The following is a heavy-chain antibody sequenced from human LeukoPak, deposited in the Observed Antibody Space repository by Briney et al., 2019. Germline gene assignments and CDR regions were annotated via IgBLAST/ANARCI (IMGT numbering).Heavy chain of an antibody. J-gene: IGHJ4*02. V-gene: IGHV3-15*01. CDR1: GFTFSNAW. D-gene: IGHD2-2*01. CDR2: IKSKTDGGTT. Sequence: GGSLRLSCAASGFTFSNAWMSWVRQAPGKGLEWVGRIKSKTDGGTTDYAAPVKGRFTISRDDSKNTLYLQMNSLKTEDTAVYYCTTGIRGFGYCSSTSCYFQDYWGQGTLVTVSS. CDR3: TTGIRGFGYCSSTSCYFQDY.